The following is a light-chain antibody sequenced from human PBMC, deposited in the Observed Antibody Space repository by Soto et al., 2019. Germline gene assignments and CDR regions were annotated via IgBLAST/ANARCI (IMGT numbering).Light chain of an antibody. CDR3: FSYAGDSTWV. Sequence: LTQPASVSGSPGQSITISCTGTRSDIGSYNSIAWYQQHPGKAPRVMIFEVTKRPSGISNRFSGSKSGSTASLTISGLQAEDEADYFCFSYAGDSTWVFGGGTKVTVL. CDR1: RSDIGSYNS. J-gene: IGLJ3*02. CDR2: EVT. V-gene: IGLV2-23*02.